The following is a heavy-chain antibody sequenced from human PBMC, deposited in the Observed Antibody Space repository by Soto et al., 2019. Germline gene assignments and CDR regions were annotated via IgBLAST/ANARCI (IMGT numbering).Heavy chain of an antibody. V-gene: IGHV4-34*01. CDR1: GGSFSGYY. J-gene: IGHJ4*02. CDR3: ARSPPAGYSSGWYDY. Sequence: QVQLQQWGAGLLKPSETLSLTCAVYGGSFSGYYWSWIRQPPGKGLEWIGEINHSGSTNYNPSLKSRVTISVDTSKNQFSLKLSSVTAADTAVYYSARSPPAGYSSGWYDYWGQGTLVTVSS. D-gene: IGHD6-19*01. CDR2: INHSGST.